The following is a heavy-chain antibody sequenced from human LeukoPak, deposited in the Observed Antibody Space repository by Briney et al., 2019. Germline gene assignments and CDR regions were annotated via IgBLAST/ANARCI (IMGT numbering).Heavy chain of an antibody. Sequence: GGSLRLSCAASGFTLSSYSMNWVRQAPGRGLEWVSAISGSGGSTYYADSVKGRFTISRDNSKNTLYLQMNSLRAEDTAVYYCAKDLRPYYYDKIDWYFDLWGRGTLVTVSS. CDR2: ISGSGGST. CDR1: GFTLSSYS. J-gene: IGHJ2*01. CDR3: AKDLRPYYYDKIDWYFDL. D-gene: IGHD3-22*01. V-gene: IGHV3-23*01.